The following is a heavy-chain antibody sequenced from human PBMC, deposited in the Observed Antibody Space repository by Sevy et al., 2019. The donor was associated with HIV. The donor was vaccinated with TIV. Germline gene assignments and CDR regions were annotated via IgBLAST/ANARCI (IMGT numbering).Heavy chain of an antibody. CDR3: PRGGPNNYDNFDY. D-gene: IGHD3-22*01. Sequence: GGSLRLSCAASGFTFSSYWMHWVRQAPGKGLVWVSRINSDGSSTSYADSVKGRFTISRDNAKNTLYLQMNSLRAEDTAVYYCPRGGPNNYDNFDYWGQGTLVTVSS. CDR1: GFTFSSYW. V-gene: IGHV3-74*01. CDR2: INSDGSST. J-gene: IGHJ4*02.